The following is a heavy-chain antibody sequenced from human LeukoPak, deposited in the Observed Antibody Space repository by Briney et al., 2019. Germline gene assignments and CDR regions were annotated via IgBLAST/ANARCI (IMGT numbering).Heavy chain of an antibody. J-gene: IGHJ4*02. CDR2: ISGSGGST. CDR1: GFTVSSYG. Sequence: GGTLRLSCAASGFTVSSYGMSWVRQAPGKGLEWVSAISGSGGSTYYADSVKGRFTISRDKSKNTLYLQMNSLRAEDTAVYYCAKDAKDIVVVVLDYWGQGTLVTVSS. V-gene: IGHV3-23*01. D-gene: IGHD2-15*01. CDR3: AKDAKDIVVVVLDY.